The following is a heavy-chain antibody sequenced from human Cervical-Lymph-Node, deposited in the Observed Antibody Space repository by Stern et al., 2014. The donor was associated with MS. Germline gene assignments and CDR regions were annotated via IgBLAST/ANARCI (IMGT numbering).Heavy chain of an antibody. Sequence: EMQLVESGGGVVQPGGALKLSCAASGITLSDSAVHWVRPASGKGLQWVGRIRTKPHCYATAYAASVKDRFTISRDDSKNMAYLQMNSLKTEDTAVYYCTSEPLDWTYYFDHWGQGTLVTVSS. D-gene: IGHD1-7*01. CDR3: TSEPLDWTYYFDH. J-gene: IGHJ4*02. V-gene: IGHV3-73*01. CDR1: GITLSDSA. CDR2: IRTKPHCYAT.